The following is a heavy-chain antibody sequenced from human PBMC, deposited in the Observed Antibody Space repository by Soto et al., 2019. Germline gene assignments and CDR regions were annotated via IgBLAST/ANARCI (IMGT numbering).Heavy chain of an antibody. D-gene: IGHD3-10*01. V-gene: IGHV4-31*03. CDR3: ARDRDYGSGSLERGNWFDP. CDR2: IYYSGST. Sequence: QVQLQESGPGLVKPSQTLSLTCTVSGGSISSGGYYWSWIRQHPGKGLEWIGYIYYSGSTYYNPSLKSRVTISVDTSKNQFSLKLSSVTAADTAVYYCARDRDYGSGSLERGNWFDPWGQGTLVTVSS. CDR1: GGSISSGGYY. J-gene: IGHJ5*02.